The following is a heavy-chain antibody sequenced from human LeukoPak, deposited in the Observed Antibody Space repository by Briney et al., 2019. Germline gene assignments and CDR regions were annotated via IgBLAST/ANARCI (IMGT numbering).Heavy chain of an antibody. V-gene: IGHV4-38-2*02. CDR3: ARDSQDYGDYHYWYFDL. CDR1: GYSISSDCY. Sequence: SETLSLTCTVSGYSISSDCYWGWIRQTPGKGLEWIGIVYHSGTTYHNPSLKSRVTISVDTSKNQFSLKLSSVTAADTAVYYCARDSQDYGDYHYWYFDLWGRGTLVTVSS. CDR2: VYHSGTT. J-gene: IGHJ2*01. D-gene: IGHD4-17*01.